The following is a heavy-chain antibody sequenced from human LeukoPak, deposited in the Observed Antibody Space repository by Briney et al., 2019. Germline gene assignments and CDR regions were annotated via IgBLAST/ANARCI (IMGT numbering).Heavy chain of an antibody. V-gene: IGHV3-7*01. CDR2: IKQDGSEK. Sequence: TGGSLRLSCAASGFTFSSYWMSWVRQAPGKGLEWVANIKQDGSEKYYVDSVKGRFTISRDSAKNSLYLQMNSLRAEDTAVYYCARDRPVGACDIWGQGTMVTVSS. J-gene: IGHJ3*02. D-gene: IGHD6-6*01. CDR1: GFTFSSYW. CDR3: ARDRPVGACDI.